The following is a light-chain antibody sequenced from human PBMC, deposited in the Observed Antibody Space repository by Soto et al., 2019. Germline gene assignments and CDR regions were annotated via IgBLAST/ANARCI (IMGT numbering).Light chain of an antibody. Sequence: EIVMTQSPATLSVSPGERVTLSCRASQSVSNNLAWYQQKPGQAPRLLIYGAFTRATGIPARFSGSGSGTEFTLTISSLRPEDFATYFCQQSYDSPITFGQGTRLEN. J-gene: IGKJ5*01. V-gene: IGKV3-15*01. CDR1: QSVSNN. CDR3: QQSYDSPIT. CDR2: GAF.